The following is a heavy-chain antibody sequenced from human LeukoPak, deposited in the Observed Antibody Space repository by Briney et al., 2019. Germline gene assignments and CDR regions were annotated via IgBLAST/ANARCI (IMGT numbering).Heavy chain of an antibody. CDR1: GGSISSGGYY. V-gene: IGHV4-31*03. CDR2: IHHSGIT. CDR3: ARQYASGSLNWFEP. D-gene: IGHD3-10*01. J-gene: IGHJ5*02. Sequence: PSETLSLTCTVSGGSISSGGYYWSWIRQHPGKGLEWIAYIHHSGITHYNPSLKSRVTISVDTSKDLFSLRLSSVTAADTAVYYCARQYASGSLNWFEPWGQGTLVTVSS.